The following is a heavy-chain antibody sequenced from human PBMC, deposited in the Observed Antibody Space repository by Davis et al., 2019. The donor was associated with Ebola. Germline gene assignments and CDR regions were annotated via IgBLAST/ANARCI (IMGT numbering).Heavy chain of an antibody. CDR3: ARHCSSTSCYPYYYYYGMDV. V-gene: IGHV5-51*01. D-gene: IGHD2-2*01. Sequence: GESLKISCKGSGYSFTSYWIGWVRQMPGKGLEWMGIIYPGDSDTSYSPSFQGHVTISADKSISTAYLQWSSLKASDTAMYYCARHCSSTSCYPYYYYYGMDVWGQGTTVTVSS. CDR1: GYSFTSYW. J-gene: IGHJ6*02. CDR2: IYPGDSDT.